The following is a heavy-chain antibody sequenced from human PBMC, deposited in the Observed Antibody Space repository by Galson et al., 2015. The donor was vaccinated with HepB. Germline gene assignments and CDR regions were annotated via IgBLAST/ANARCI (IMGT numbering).Heavy chain of an antibody. J-gene: IGHJ3*02. CDR2: INANSGGA. CDR1: GYSFSDQY. D-gene: IGHD2-2*01. Sequence: SVKVSCKASGYSFSDQYVNWVRQAPGQGLEWMGRINANSGGAYYAQKFQGRVILTSDTSISIVYMELNGLTSDDTAVYYCALGSPAAVWRAFDIWGQGTLVVVSA. V-gene: IGHV1-2*06. CDR3: ALGSPAAVWRAFDI.